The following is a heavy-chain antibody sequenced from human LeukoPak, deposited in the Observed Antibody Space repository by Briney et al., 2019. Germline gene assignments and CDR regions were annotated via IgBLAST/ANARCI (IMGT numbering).Heavy chain of an antibody. CDR1: GYSFTRYW. Sequence: VESLKISCKGSGYSFTRYWIAWVRQMPGKGLEWMGIIYPGDSDTRYSPSFQGQVIISADKSISTAYLQWKSLKASDTAMYYCARLMSPVSIVVPDAFDIWGQGTMVTVSS. J-gene: IGHJ3*02. D-gene: IGHD1-26*01. CDR2: IYPGDSDT. CDR3: ARLMSPVSIVVPDAFDI. V-gene: IGHV5-51*01.